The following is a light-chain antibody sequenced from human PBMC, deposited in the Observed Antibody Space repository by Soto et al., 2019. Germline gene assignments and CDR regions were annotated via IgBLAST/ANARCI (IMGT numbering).Light chain of an antibody. CDR1: SSDVGDYNY. CDR2: EVS. J-gene: IGLJ3*02. V-gene: IGLV2-8*01. CDR3: TSYAGNNIWV. Sequence: QSALTQPPSASGSPGQSVTISCTGTSSDVGDYNYVSWYQQYPGKAPKLMIYEVSKRPSGVPDRFSGSKSGKTASLTVSGLQPEDEADYYCTSYAGNNIWVFGGGTKLTVL.